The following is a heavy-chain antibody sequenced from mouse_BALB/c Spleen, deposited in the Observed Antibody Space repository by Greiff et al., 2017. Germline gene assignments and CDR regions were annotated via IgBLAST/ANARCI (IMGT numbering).Heavy chain of an antibody. CDR1: GFTFSSFG. V-gene: IGHV5-17*02. CDR3: ARWDYYGSSYAMDY. Sequence: EVKLVESGGGLVQPGGSRKLSCAASGFTFSSFGMHWVRQAPEKGLEWVAYISSGSSTIYYADTVKGRFTISRDNPKNTLFLQMTSLRSEDTAMYYCARWDYYGSSYAMDYWGQGTSVTVSS. CDR2: ISSGSSTI. D-gene: IGHD1-1*01. J-gene: IGHJ4*01.